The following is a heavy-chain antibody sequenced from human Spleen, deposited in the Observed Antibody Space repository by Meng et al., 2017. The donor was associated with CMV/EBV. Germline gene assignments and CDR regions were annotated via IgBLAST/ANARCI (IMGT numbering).Heavy chain of an antibody. Sequence: ISSGSYYWGWIRQPPGRGLEWIGSIYYSGSTYYNPSLKSRVTISVDTSKNQFSLKLSSVTAADTAVYYCAREGRYCSSTSCAGFQHWGQGTLVTVSS. V-gene: IGHV4-39*07. CDR3: AREGRYCSSTSCAGFQH. CDR1: ISSGSYY. J-gene: IGHJ1*01. CDR2: IYYSGST. D-gene: IGHD2-2*01.